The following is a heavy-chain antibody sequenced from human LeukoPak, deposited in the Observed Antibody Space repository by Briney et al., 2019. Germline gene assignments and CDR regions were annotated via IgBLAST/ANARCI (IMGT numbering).Heavy chain of an antibody. D-gene: IGHD3-22*01. CDR3: ARAAYDSSGYLTL. Sequence: SGGSLRLSCAVSGFTFSSYGMHWVRQAPGKGLEWVAIIWYDGSNKYYADSVKGRFTISRDNSKNTLFLQMNSLRAEDTAVYYCARAAYDSSGYLTLWGRGTLVTVSS. CDR2: IWYDGSNK. CDR1: GFTFSSYG. J-gene: IGHJ4*02. V-gene: IGHV3-33*01.